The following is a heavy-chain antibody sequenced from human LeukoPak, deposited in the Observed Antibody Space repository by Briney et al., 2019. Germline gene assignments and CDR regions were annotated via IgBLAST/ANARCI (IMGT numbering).Heavy chain of an antibody. Sequence: SETLSLTCTVSGGSIRSSSHYWGWIRQPPGKGLEWIGNFYYSGSTYYNPSLKSRVTISVDTSKNLFSLILSSVTAADTAVYYCAREGGPYRPLDYSGQGTLVTVSS. CDR1: GGSIRSSSHY. J-gene: IGHJ4*02. CDR2: FYYSGST. CDR3: AREGGPYRPLDY. V-gene: IGHV4-39*02.